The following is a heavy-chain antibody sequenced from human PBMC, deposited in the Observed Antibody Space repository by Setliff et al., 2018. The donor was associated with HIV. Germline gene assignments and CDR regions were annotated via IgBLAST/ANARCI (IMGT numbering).Heavy chain of an antibody. CDR3: ARDLPELTGRSFDP. CDR1: GGSISGYS. Sequence: PSETLSLTCNVSGGSISGYSWTWIRQPAGKGLEWIGRIYTSGSTNYNPSLKSRLSMSIDTSKNHFSLRLTSVTAADTAVYYCARDLPELTGRSFDPWGQGIQVTVSS. D-gene: IGHD7-27*01. J-gene: IGHJ5*02. V-gene: IGHV4-4*07. CDR2: IYTSGST.